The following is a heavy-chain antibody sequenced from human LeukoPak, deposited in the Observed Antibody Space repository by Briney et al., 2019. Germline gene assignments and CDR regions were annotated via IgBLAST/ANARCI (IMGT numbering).Heavy chain of an antibody. CDR2: IIPIFGTA. D-gene: IGHD3-3*01. CDR1: GYTFSSYG. J-gene: IGHJ4*02. V-gene: IGHV1-69*13. CDR3: ARVADYDFWSGYNPFGY. Sequence: ASVTVSCTASGYTFSSYGISWVRQAPGQGLEWMGGIIPIFGTANYAQKFQGRVTITADESTSTAYMELSSLRSEDTAVYYCARVADYDFWSGYNPFGYWGQGTLVTVSS.